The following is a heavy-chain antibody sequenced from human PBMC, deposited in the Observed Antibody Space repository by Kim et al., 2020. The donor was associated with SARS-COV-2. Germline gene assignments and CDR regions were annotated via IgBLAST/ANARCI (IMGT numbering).Heavy chain of an antibody. Sequence: KFQGRVTITADESTSTAYMELSSLRAEDTAVYYCARVEEYCGGDCYSMGYWGQGTLVTVSS. D-gene: IGHD2-21*01. J-gene: IGHJ4*02. CDR3: ARVEEYCGGDCYSMGY. V-gene: IGHV1-69*01.